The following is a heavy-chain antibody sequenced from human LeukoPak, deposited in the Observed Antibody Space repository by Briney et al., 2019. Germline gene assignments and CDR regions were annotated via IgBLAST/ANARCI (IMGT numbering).Heavy chain of an antibody. CDR1: GGSFSGYY. Sequence: SETLSLTCAVYGGSFSGYYWSWIRQPPGKGLEWTGEINHSGGTNYNPSLKSRVTISVDTSKNQFSLKLSSVTAADTAVYYCAGQVYGDYVNYYYGMDVWGQGTTVTVSS. D-gene: IGHD4-17*01. V-gene: IGHV4-34*01. CDR3: AGQVYGDYVNYYYGMDV. CDR2: INHSGGT. J-gene: IGHJ6*02.